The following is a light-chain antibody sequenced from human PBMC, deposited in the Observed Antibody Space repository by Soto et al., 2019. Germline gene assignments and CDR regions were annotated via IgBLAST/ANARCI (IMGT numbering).Light chain of an antibody. Sequence: QSVLTQPPSVSGAPGQRVTISCTGSSSNVGAGYDVHWYQQSPGTAPKLLIYSNSNRPSGVPDRFSGFKSGTSASLAITGLQAEDEADYYCHSYDSLLSGYVFGTGTKLTVL. CDR1: SSNVGAGYD. CDR3: HSYDSLLSGYV. V-gene: IGLV1-40*01. CDR2: SNS. J-gene: IGLJ1*01.